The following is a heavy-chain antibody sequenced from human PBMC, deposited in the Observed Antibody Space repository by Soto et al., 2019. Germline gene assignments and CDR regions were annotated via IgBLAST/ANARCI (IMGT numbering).Heavy chain of an antibody. D-gene: IGHD3-22*01. CDR1: GGTFSSYA. Sequence: SVKVSCKASGGTFSSYAISWVRQAPGQGLEWMGGIIPIFGTANYAQKFQGRVTITADESTSTAYMELSSLRSEDTAVYYCANYDSSGYYYGYYYGMDVWGQGTTVTVS. CDR3: ANYDSSGYYYGYYYGMDV. J-gene: IGHJ6*02. V-gene: IGHV1-69*13. CDR2: IIPIFGTA.